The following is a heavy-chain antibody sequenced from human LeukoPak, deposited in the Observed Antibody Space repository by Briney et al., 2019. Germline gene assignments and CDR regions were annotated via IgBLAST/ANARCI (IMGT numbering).Heavy chain of an antibody. Sequence: ASVTVSCKASGYTFTGFYMHWVRQAPGQGLEWMGRRNPNNGGTNYAQRFQDRVTMTRDTTINTAYLELSSLESDDTALYYCGQRPEFVDTVIVVIWGQGTMVTVSS. V-gene: IGHV1-2*06. J-gene: IGHJ4*02. D-gene: IGHD5-18*01. CDR2: RNPNNGGT. CDR3: GQRPEFVDTVIVVI. CDR1: GYTFTGFY.